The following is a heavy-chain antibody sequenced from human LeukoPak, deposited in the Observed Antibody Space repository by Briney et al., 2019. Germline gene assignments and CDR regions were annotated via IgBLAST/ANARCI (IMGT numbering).Heavy chain of an antibody. Sequence: GESLKISCQVSGYTFTDCWIGWVRHVSGKGLEWMGIIYPGDSDTRYSPSFQGQVTISADKSISTAYLQWSSLKASDTAMYYCARLRNYDSSGYYVKVVAFDIWGQGTMVTVSS. V-gene: IGHV5-51*01. CDR3: ARLRNYDSSGYYVKVVAFDI. CDR1: GYTFTDCW. D-gene: IGHD3-22*01. J-gene: IGHJ3*02. CDR2: IYPGDSDT.